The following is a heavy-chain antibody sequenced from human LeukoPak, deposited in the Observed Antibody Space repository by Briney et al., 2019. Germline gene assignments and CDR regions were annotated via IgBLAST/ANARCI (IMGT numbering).Heavy chain of an antibody. V-gene: IGHV3-74*01. J-gene: IGHJ4*02. CDR3: AGGRLVATSKAVAIDY. CDR2: INERGSST. D-gene: IGHD5-12*01. Sequence: GGSLRLSCAASGFTFSNSWLHWVCQAPGKGLVWVSRINERGSSTSYADSVKGRFTISRDNAKNTLYLQMNNLRADDTAVYYCAGGRLVATSKAVAIDYWGQGTLVTVFS. CDR1: GFTFSNSW.